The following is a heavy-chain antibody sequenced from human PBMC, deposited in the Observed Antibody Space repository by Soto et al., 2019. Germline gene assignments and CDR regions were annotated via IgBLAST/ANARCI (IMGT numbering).Heavy chain of an antibody. CDR2: ISSSGSTI. Sequence: NPGGSLRLSCAASGFTFSDYYMSWIRQAPGKGLEWVSYISSSGSTIYYADSVKGRFTISRDNAKNSLYLQMNSLRAEDTAVYYGARGSDFWSGYYAYFDYWGQGTLVTVSS. V-gene: IGHV3-11*01. D-gene: IGHD3-3*01. CDR1: GFTFSDYY. J-gene: IGHJ4*02. CDR3: ARGSDFWSGYYAYFDY.